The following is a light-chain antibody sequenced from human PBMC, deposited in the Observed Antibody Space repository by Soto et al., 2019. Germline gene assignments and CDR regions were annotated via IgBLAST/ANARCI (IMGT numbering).Light chain of an antibody. Sequence: QSALTQPASVSGSPGQSIAVSCTGTSSDVGSNDYVSWHQHHPGKAPQLIIYDVNNRPSGVSDRFSGSKSGHTASLTISGLQAEDEADYYCSSYTSFNTVVFGGGTKVTVL. J-gene: IGLJ3*02. V-gene: IGLV2-14*03. CDR1: SSDVGSNDY. CDR3: SSYTSFNTVV. CDR2: DVN.